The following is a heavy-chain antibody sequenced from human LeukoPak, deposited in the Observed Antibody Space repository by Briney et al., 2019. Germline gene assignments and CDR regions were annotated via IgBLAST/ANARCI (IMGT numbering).Heavy chain of an antibody. CDR1: GFTVSSNY. D-gene: IGHD5/OR15-5a*01. J-gene: IGHJ4*02. CDR2: IYSGGST. V-gene: IGHV3-66*01. CDR3: AGGVYGYNAFDY. Sequence: PGGSLRLSCAASGFTVSSNYMSWVRQAPGKGLEWVSLIYSGGSTYYADSAKGRFTISRDNGKNSVYLQMNSLRDEDTAVYYCAGGVYGYNAFDYWGQGTLVSVSS.